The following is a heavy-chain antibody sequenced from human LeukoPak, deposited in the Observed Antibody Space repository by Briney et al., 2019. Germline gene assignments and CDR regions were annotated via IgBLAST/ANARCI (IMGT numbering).Heavy chain of an antibody. V-gene: IGHV3-9*01. D-gene: IGHD5-24*01. CDR1: GFTFDDYA. J-gene: IGHJ4*02. Sequence: GGSLRLSCAASGFTFDDYAMHWVRQAPGKGLEWVSGISWNSGSIGYADSVKGRFTISKDNAKNSLYLQMNSLRAEDTALYYCAKGEMATISTLFDYWGQGTLVTVSS. CDR2: ISWNSGSI. CDR3: AKGEMATISTLFDY.